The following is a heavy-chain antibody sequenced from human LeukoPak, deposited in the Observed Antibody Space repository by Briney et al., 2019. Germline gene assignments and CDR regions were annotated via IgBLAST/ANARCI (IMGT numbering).Heavy chain of an antibody. CDR3: ARDKAVTTELTQYFQH. Sequence: ASVKVSCKTSGYTFTNYGVSWVRQAPGQGLEWMGWISAYNGYTNYAQKLQVRVTMTTDTSTSTAYMELRSLTSDDTAVYYCARDKAVTTELTQYFQHWGQGTLVTASS. V-gene: IGHV1-18*01. CDR2: ISAYNGYT. CDR1: GYTFTNYG. J-gene: IGHJ1*01. D-gene: IGHD4-11*01.